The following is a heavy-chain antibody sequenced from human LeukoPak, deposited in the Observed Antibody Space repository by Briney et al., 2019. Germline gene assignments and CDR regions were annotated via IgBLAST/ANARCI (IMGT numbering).Heavy chain of an antibody. V-gene: IGHV4-31*03. CDR1: GGSIGSGDYY. Sequence: PSETLSLTCTVSGGSIGSGDYYWSWIRQHPGKGLEWIGYIYYSGSTYYNPSLKSRVTISGDTSKNQFSLKLSSVTAADTAVYYCARGSDIVATIWFDPWGQGILVTVSS. J-gene: IGHJ5*02. D-gene: IGHD5-12*01. CDR3: ARGSDIVATIWFDP. CDR2: IYYSGST.